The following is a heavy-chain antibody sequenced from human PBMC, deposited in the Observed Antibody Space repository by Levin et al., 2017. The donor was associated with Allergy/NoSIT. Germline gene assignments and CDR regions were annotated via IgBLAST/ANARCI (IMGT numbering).Heavy chain of an antibody. CDR2: IYYSGAT. Sequence: PSETLSLTCTVSGGSINFNYWSWIRQFPGKGLEWIGYIYYSGATNYNPSLKSRVTMSVDTSKNQFSLKLSSVTAADTAVYYCAKLSSGSWTFGYWGQGALVTVSS. V-gene: IGHV4-59*01. CDR3: AKLSSGSWTFGY. D-gene: IGHD3/OR15-3a*01. J-gene: IGHJ4*02. CDR1: GGSINFNY.